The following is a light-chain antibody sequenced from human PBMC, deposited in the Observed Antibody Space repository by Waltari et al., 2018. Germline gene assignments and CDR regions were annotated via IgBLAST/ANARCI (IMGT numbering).Light chain of an antibody. CDR1: QSVLYSSNNKNY. J-gene: IGKJ4*01. CDR3: QQYLYDPLT. Sequence: DIVMTQSPDSLAVSLGERATINCKSSQSVLYSSNNKNYLAWYRQKPGQPPKLLIYWASTRESGVPDRFSGSGSGTDFTLTISSLQAEDVAVYYCQQYLYDPLTFGGGTKVEIK. CDR2: WAS. V-gene: IGKV4-1*01.